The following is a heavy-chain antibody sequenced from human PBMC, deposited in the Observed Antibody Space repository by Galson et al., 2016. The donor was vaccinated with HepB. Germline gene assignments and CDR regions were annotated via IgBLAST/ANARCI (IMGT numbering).Heavy chain of an antibody. CDR2: IKSKADGGTT. CDR1: GFTFRHVW. Sequence: SLRLSCAGSGFTFRHVWMNWVRQTPGKGPEWVGHIKSKADGGTTDYIAPVKGRFTISRDDSKNMLYLQMNNVNIEDTAIYYCTKEHWRRSNNNIFEGHWGQGTLVTVSA. J-gene: IGHJ4*02. D-gene: IGHD3-3*01. V-gene: IGHV3-15*01. CDR3: TKEHWRRSNNNIFEGH.